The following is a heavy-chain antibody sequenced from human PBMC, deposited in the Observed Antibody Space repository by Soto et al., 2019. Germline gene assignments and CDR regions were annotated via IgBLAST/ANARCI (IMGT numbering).Heavy chain of an antibody. CDR3: ARELSSGWLNDAFDI. J-gene: IGHJ3*02. CDR1: GYTFTSYG. Sequence: GASVKVSCKASGYTFTSYGISWVRQAPGQGLEWMGWISAYNGNTNYAQKLQGRVTMTTDTSTSTAYMELRSLRSDDTAVYYCARELSSGWLNDAFDIWGQGTMVTVSS. D-gene: IGHD6-19*01. CDR2: ISAYNGNT. V-gene: IGHV1-18*01.